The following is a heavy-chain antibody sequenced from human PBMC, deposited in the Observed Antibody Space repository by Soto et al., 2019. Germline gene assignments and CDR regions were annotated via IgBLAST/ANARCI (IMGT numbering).Heavy chain of an antibody. Sequence: EVQLVESGGGWVQPGRSLRLSCAASGFTFDVYAMHWVRQAPGKGLEWVSGISWNSGSIGYAGSVKGRFTISRDNAKNSLYLQMSGLRPEDTALYHCAKDIGAVTRRGFDHWGQGTLVTVSS. CDR3: AKDIGAVTRRGFDH. J-gene: IGHJ4*02. D-gene: IGHD4-17*01. CDR1: GFTFDVYA. CDR2: ISWNSGSI. V-gene: IGHV3-9*01.